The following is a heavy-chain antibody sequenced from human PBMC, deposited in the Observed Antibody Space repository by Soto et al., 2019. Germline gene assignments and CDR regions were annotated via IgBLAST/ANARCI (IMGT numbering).Heavy chain of an antibody. CDR3: ARELFNSHYEGGVLDV. J-gene: IGHJ6*04. Sequence: LKISCKCSGYSFTKYWINLVRQMPVKGLEWMGKIDPSDSYSHYGPSVQGHVTLSVDKSLSTAYLQWSSLKASYTALYFCARELFNSHYEGGVLDVGGRGTTVTVSS. CDR1: GYSFTKYW. CDR2: IDPSDSYS. D-gene: IGHD4-4*01. V-gene: IGHV5-10-1*01.